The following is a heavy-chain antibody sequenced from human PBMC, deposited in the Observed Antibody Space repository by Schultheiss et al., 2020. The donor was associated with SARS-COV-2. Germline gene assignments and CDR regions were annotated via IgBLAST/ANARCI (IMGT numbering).Heavy chain of an antibody. Sequence: ASVKVSCKASGYTFTSYGISWVRQAPGQGLEWMGWISAYNGNTKSSHKFEGRVTMTTDTSTSTAYMELRSLRSDDTAVYYCVKGDFDPSPRFYYYGMDVWGQGTTVTVSS. CDR2: ISAYNGNT. CDR1: GYTFTSYG. D-gene: IGHD3-10*01. CDR3: VKGDFDPSPRFYYYGMDV. J-gene: IGHJ6*02. V-gene: IGHV1-18*01.